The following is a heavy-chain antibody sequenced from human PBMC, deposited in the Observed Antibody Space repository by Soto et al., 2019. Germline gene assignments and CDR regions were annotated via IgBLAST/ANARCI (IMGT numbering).Heavy chain of an antibody. J-gene: IGHJ4*02. CDR1: AGTFSSYA. CDR2: IIPVLGTE. Sequence: QVQLVQSGAEVKKPGSSVKVSCRASAGTFSSYAINWVRQAPGQGLEWMGGIIPVLGTEDYSQKFQGRVTITADESTSTAYMELSSLRSEDAAVYYCVTGTAGDSSGYWVYWGQGTLVTVSS. D-gene: IGHD3-22*01. V-gene: IGHV1-69*01. CDR3: VTGTAGDSSGYWVY.